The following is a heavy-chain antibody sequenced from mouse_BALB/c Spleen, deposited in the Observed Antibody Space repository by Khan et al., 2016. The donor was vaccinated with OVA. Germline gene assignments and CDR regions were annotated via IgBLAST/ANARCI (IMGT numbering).Heavy chain of an antibody. CDR3: ARVGYNGTMDC. CDR2: INTYTGEP. V-gene: IGHV9-3-1*01. Sequence: QIQLVQSGPELKKPGETVQISCKASGFTFTNYGMNWVKQAPGKGLKWMGWINTYTGEPSFADDFQGRFAFSLETSASTAYLQINRLKNEDTDTDFCARVGYNGTMDCWGQGTSVTVSS. J-gene: IGHJ4*01. CDR1: GFTFTNYG. D-gene: IGHD2-14*01.